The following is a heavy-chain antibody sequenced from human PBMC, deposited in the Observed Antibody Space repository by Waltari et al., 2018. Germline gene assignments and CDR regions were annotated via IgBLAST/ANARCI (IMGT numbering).Heavy chain of an antibody. Sequence: EVQLVESGGGLVQPGGSLRLSCAASGFTFSSYEMNWVRQAPGKGLEWVSYISSSGSTIYYADSVKGRFTSSRDNAKNSLYLQMNSLRAEDTAVYYCARGILDCGGDCPSGERRFQHWGQGTLVTVSS. V-gene: IGHV3-48*03. CDR3: ARGILDCGGDCPSGERRFQH. CDR1: GFTFSSYE. J-gene: IGHJ1*01. D-gene: IGHD2-21*02. CDR2: ISSSGSTI.